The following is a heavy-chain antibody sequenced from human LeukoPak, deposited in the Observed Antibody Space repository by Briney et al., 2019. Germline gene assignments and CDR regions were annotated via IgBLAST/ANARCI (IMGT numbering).Heavy chain of an antibody. CDR3: AKDPNIVVVPAAIDY. Sequence: GRSLRLSCVASGFSFSGYAIHWVRQAPGKGLEWVALISYNGGRKDYADSVKGRFTIDRDNSKNTVYLQMNSLRAEDTAVYYCAKDPNIVVVPAAIDYWGQGTLVTVSS. CDR1: GFSFSGYA. CDR2: ISYNGGRK. V-gene: IGHV3-30*04. J-gene: IGHJ4*02. D-gene: IGHD2-2*01.